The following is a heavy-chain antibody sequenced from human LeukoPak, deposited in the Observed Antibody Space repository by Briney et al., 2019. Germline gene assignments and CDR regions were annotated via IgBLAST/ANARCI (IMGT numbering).Heavy chain of an antibody. CDR2: ISAYNGST. CDR3: ARGFYGGNSGDAYYFDY. Sequence: ASVKVSCKASGYTFTSYGISWVRQAPGQGLEWMGWISAYNGSTNYAQKLQGRVTMTTDTSTSTAYMELRSLRSDDTAVYYCARGFYGGNSGDAYYFDYWGQGTLVTVSS. J-gene: IGHJ4*02. V-gene: IGHV1-18*01. CDR1: GYTFTSYG. D-gene: IGHD4-23*01.